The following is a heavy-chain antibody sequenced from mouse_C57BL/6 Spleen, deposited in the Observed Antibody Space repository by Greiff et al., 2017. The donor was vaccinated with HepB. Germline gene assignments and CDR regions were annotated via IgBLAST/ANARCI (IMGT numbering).Heavy chain of an antibody. CDR1: GYTFTDYY. D-gene: IGHD4-1*01. Sequence: EVKLQQSGPELVKPGASVKISCKASGYTFTDYYMNWVKQSHGKSLEWIGDINPNNGGTSYNQKFKGKATLTVDKSSSTAYMELRSLTSEDSAVYYCARPGRDYAMDYWGQGTSVTVSS. CDR3: ARPGRDYAMDY. CDR2: INPNNGGT. J-gene: IGHJ4*01. V-gene: IGHV1-26*01.